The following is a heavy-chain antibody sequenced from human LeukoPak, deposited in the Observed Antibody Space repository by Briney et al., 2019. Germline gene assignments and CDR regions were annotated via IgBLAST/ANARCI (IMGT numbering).Heavy chain of an antibody. CDR3: ARDRVLGIAAAAPNYYYYGMDV. CDR1: GFTVSSNY. D-gene: IGHD6-13*01. Sequence: PGGSLRLPCAASGFTVSSNYMSWVRQAPGKGLEWVSVIYSGGSTYYADSVKGRFTISRDNSKNTLYLQMNSLRAEDTAVYYCARDRVLGIAAAAPNYYYYGMDVWGQGTTVTVSS. J-gene: IGHJ6*02. CDR2: IYSGGST. V-gene: IGHV3-66*01.